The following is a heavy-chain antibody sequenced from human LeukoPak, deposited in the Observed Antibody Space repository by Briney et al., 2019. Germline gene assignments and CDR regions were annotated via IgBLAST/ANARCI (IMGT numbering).Heavy chain of an antibody. D-gene: IGHD3-10*01. CDR3: ARPNGSGSPLLGY. CDR2: INPSGGST. J-gene: IGHJ4*02. V-gene: IGHV1-46*03. Sequence: ASVTVSFKASGYTFTSYYMHWVRQAPGQGLGWMGIINPSGGSTSYAQKFQGRVTMTRDTSTSTVYMELSSLRSEDTAVYYCARPNGSGSPLLGYWGQGTLVTVSS. CDR1: GYTFTSYY.